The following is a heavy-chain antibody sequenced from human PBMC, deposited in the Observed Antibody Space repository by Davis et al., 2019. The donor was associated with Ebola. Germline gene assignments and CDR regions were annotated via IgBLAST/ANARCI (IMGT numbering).Heavy chain of an antibody. V-gene: IGHV3-30-3*01. J-gene: IGHJ4*02. Sequence: GGSLRLSCAASGFTFGNYAMSWVRQAPGKGLEWVAVISVDGTSEDYADSVKGRFIISRDNSKNTLYLQMNSLRSEDTAVYYCARFSLYSSDWDYWGQGTLVTVSS. CDR1: GFTFGNYA. CDR3: ARFSLYSSDWDY. CDR2: ISVDGTSE. D-gene: IGHD6-19*01.